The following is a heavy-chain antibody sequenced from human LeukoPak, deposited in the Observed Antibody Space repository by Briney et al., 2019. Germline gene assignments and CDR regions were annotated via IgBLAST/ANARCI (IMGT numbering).Heavy chain of an antibody. V-gene: IGHV1-18*01. Sequence: ASVKVSCKASGYTFTSYGISWVRQAPGQGLEWMGWISTYNDNTNYAQKFQGRVAMTTDTSTSTAYMELRSLRSDDTAVYYCAGLSGSYLDYWGQGTLVTVSS. CDR3: AGLSGSYLDY. CDR2: ISTYNDNT. J-gene: IGHJ4*02. D-gene: IGHD1-26*01. CDR1: GYTFTSYG.